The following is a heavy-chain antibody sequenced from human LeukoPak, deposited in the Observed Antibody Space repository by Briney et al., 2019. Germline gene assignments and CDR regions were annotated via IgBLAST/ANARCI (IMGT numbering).Heavy chain of an antibody. J-gene: IGHJ4*02. V-gene: IGHV3-23*01. CDR2: IGRYGGDI. CDR3: AKYAPPTTVVTRFFDS. Sequence: GGSLRLSCAASGFTFSSYAMTWVRQAPGKGLEWVSVIGRYGGDIHYADSVEGRFTISRDNSKNTLYLQMNSLRVEDTAIYYCAKYAPPTTVVTRFFDSWGQGTXVTVSS. CDR1: GFTFSSYA. D-gene: IGHD4-23*01.